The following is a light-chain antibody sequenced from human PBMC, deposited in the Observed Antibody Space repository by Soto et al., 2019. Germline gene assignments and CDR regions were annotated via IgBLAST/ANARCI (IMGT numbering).Light chain of an antibody. V-gene: IGLV1-40*01. CDR2: DDS. CDR3: QSYDSSLSGSV. CDR1: SSNIGAGYD. Sequence: QSVLTQPPSVSGAPGQRVTISCTGSSSNIGAGYDVHWYQQLPGTAPKLLIYDDSNRPSWVPDRFSGSKSGTSASLAITGLQAEDEADYYCQSYDSSLSGSVFGGGTKVTVL. J-gene: IGLJ2*01.